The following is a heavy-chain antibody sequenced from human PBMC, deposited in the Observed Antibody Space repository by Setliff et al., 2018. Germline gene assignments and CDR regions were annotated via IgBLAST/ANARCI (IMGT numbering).Heavy chain of an antibody. CDR3: TTGATI. J-gene: IGHJ3*02. CDR2: VKSKSDGGTI. V-gene: IGHV3-15*01. Sequence: PGGSLRLSCGASGFSISDYWMNWVRQAPGKGLEWVGRVKSKSDGGTIDYAAPVEGRFTISRDDSRNTLSLQMNSLKTEDTAVYYCTTGATIWGQGTMVTVS. CDR1: GFSISDYW.